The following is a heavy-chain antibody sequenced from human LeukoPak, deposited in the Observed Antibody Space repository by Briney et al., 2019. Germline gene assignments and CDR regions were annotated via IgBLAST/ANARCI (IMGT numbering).Heavy chain of an antibody. CDR1: GFTFTSSA. CDR2: IVVGSGNT. V-gene: IGHV1-58*01. D-gene: IGHD3-10*01. J-gene: IGHJ4*02. Sequence: GTSVKVSCKASGFTFTSSAVQWVRQARGQRLEWIGWIVVGSGNTNYAQRFQERVTITRDMSTSTAYMELSSLRSEDTAVYYCAADSYYYGSDGDYWGQGTLATVSS. CDR3: AADSYYYGSDGDY.